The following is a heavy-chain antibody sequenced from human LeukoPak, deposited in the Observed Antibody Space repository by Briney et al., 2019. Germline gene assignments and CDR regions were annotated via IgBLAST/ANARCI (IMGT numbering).Heavy chain of an antibody. V-gene: IGHV3-7*01. Sequence: PGGSLRLSCAASGFTFSSYAMSWLRRAPGKGLEWVANIKPDESEAHYVDSVRGRFTISRDNAKNFLYLQMNSLRAEDTAVYYCANYHHRSGSFAFDTWGQGTKVTVSS. CDR3: ANYHHRSGSFAFDT. J-gene: IGHJ3*02. D-gene: IGHD3-22*01. CDR1: GFTFSSYA. CDR2: IKPDESEA.